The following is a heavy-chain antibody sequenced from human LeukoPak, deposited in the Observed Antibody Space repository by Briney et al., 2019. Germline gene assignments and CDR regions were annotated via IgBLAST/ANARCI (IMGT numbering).Heavy chain of an antibody. D-gene: IGHD2-21*01. CDR2: IIPIFGTA. CDR3: ARDCVLHQYLAGAYYSYGMDV. V-gene: IGHV1-69*01. CDR1: GGTFSSYA. J-gene: IGHJ6*02. Sequence: SVKLSCKSSGGTFSSYAISWVRQAPGQGLEWMGGIIPIFGTANYAQKFQGRVTITADESTSTASLELSSLRSEDTAVYYCARDCVLHQYLAGAYYSYGMDVWGRGTKVTVSS.